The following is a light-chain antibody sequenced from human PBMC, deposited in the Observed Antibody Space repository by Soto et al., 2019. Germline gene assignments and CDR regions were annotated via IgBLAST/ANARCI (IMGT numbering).Light chain of an antibody. CDR1: SSDVGGYNY. V-gene: IGLV2-14*01. Sequence: QSVLTQPASVSGSPGQSITISCTGTSSDVGGYNYVSWYQQHPGKAPKLMIYDVSNRPSGVSNRFSGSKSGNTASLTISGLQAEDEAYYYCSSYTSSSTLGNWVFGGGTKLTVL. CDR2: DVS. CDR3: SSYTSSSTLGNWV. J-gene: IGLJ3*02.